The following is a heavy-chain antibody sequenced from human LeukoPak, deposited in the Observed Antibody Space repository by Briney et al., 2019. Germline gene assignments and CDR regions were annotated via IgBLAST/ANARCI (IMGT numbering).Heavy chain of an antibody. J-gene: IGHJ3*02. D-gene: IGHD2-8*01. V-gene: IGHV4-59*11. CDR2: GVYSGTT. CDR3: ARVNYIVQTLYGGFDM. Sequence: SETLSLTCSVSRDSIRSHYWSWVRQPPGEGLEWIGYGVYSGTTKYRPSLKSRVDISVDTSKNEVSLNLTSVTAADTAVYYCARVNYIVQTLYGGFDMWGPGKLVTVAS. CDR1: RDSIRSHY.